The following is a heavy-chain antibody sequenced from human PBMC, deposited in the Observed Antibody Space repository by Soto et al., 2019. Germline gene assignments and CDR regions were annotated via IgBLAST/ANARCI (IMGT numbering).Heavy chain of an antibody. J-gene: IGHJ4*02. D-gene: IGHD4-17*01. V-gene: IGHV4-34*01. Sequence: KTSETLSLTCAVYGGSFSGYYWSWIRQPPGKGLEWIGEINLSGSTNYNPSLKSRVTISVDTSKNQFSLKLSSVTAADTAVYYCASGGSYGDYLDYWGQGTLVTVSS. CDR1: GGSFSGYY. CDR2: INLSGST. CDR3: ASGGSYGDYLDY.